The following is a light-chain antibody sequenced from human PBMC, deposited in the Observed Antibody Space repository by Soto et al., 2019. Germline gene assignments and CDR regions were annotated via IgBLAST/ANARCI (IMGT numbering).Light chain of an antibody. J-gene: IGKJ5*01. Sequence: EIMLTHYPATLSLSPGERATLSCRASQSVSSYLAWYQQKPGLAPRLLIYETSNRATGIPARFSGSGSGTDFTLTISSLEPEDFAVYYCQQRRNWPRSTFGQGTRLEIK. CDR3: QQRRNWPRST. CDR2: ETS. V-gene: IGKV3-11*01. CDR1: QSVSSY.